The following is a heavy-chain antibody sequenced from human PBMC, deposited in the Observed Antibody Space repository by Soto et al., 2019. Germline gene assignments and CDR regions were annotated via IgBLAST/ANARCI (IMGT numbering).Heavy chain of an antibody. D-gene: IGHD5-12*01. V-gene: IGHV1-18*01. CDR2: ISAYNGNT. J-gene: IGHJ6*02. CDR3: ASVEKNGYNPYYYYGMDV. CDR1: GYTFTSYG. Sequence: QVQLVQSGAEVKKPGASVKVSCKASGYTFTSYGISWVRQAPGQGLEWMGWISAYNGNTNYAQKLQGRVTMTTDTSTSTAYMELRSRRSDDTAVYYCASVEKNGYNPYYYYGMDVWGQGTTVTVSS.